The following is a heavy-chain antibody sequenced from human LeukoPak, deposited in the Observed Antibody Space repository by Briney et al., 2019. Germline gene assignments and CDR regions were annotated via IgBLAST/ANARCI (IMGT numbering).Heavy chain of an antibody. J-gene: IGHJ4*02. CDR1: GFTFSSYA. D-gene: IGHD1-26*01. Sequence: GGSLRLSCAASGFTFSSYAMSWVRQAPGKGLEWVSASSGSGGSTYYADSVKGRFTISRDNSKNTLYLQMNSLRAEDTAVYYCAKGEKWELYFDYWGQGNLVTVSS. CDR2: SSGSGGST. CDR3: AKGEKWELYFDY. V-gene: IGHV3-23*01.